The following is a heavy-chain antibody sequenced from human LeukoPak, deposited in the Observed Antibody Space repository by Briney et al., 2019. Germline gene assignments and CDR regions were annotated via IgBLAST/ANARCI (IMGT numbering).Heavy chain of an antibody. J-gene: IGHJ3*02. D-gene: IGHD5-12*01. CDR3: ARTSGYDSHDAFDI. Sequence: ASVKVSCKASGYTFTGYYMHWVRQAPGQGLEWMGRINPNSGGTNYAQKFQGRVTMTRDTSISTAYMELSRLRSDGTAVYYCARTSGYDSHDAFDIWGQGTMVTVSS. CDR1: GYTFTGYY. V-gene: IGHV1-2*06. CDR2: INPNSGGT.